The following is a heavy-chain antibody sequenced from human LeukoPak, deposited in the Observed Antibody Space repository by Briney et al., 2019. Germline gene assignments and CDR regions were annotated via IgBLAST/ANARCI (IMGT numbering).Heavy chain of an antibody. CDR3: ARVCELQNKFHYYYIDV. Sequence: ASVKVSCKASGYTFISYGFSWVRQAPGQGLEWMGWISAYNGETKYAENFQGRVTMTTNEFTSTAYMELRSLRSDDTAVYFCARVCELQNKFHYYYIDVWGQGTTVTVSS. CDR1: GYTFISYG. V-gene: IGHV1-18*01. J-gene: IGHJ6*03. D-gene: IGHD2/OR15-2a*01. CDR2: ISAYNGET.